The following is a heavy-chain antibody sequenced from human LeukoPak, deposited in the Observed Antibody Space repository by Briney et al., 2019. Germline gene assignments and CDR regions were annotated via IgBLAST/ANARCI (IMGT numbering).Heavy chain of an antibody. CDR3: ARAHYGGSYLYYFDY. J-gene: IGHJ4*02. V-gene: IGHV1-3*01. Sequence: ASVKVSCKASRYTFTSYSMHWVRQAPGQRLEWMGWINAGNGDTKYAQKFQGRVTITADESTSTAYMELSSLRSEDTAVYYCARAHYGGSYLYYFDYWGQGTLVTVSS. D-gene: IGHD1-26*01. CDR2: INAGNGDT. CDR1: RYTFTSYS.